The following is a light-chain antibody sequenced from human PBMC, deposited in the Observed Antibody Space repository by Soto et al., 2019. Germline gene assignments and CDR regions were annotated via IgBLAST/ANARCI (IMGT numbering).Light chain of an antibody. J-gene: IGKJ1*01. CDR3: MQTIQLPRT. CDR1: QSLLHSNGKTY. Sequence: DIVMTQSPLSLSVTPGQPASISCKSSQSLLHSNGKTYLYWYLQKPGQPPHLLMYEISNRFSGVPDRFTGSVSGTDFTLQISRVEADDVGVYYCMQTIQLPRTFGQGTKVEIK. CDR2: EIS. V-gene: IGKV2D-29*01.